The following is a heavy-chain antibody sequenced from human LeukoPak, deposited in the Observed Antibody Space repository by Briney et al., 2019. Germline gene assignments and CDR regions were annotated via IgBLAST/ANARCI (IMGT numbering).Heavy chain of an antibody. D-gene: IGHD2-21*02. CDR3: VTDRARLFWYFDL. Sequence: GASVKVFCKVSGSTLSDLSIHWVRQAPGKGLEYVGGSDPEDGETFHAQNFQGRITMTEDTSIDTAYMELSSLRSEDTAVYYCVTDRARLFWYFDLWGRGTLVTVSS. V-gene: IGHV1-24*01. CDR2: SDPEDGET. CDR1: GSTLSDLS. J-gene: IGHJ2*01.